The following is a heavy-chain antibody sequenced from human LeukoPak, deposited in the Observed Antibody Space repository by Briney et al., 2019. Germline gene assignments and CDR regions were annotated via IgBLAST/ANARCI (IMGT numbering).Heavy chain of an antibody. J-gene: IGHJ4*02. CDR2: INPNSGGT. V-gene: IGHV1-2*02. CDR3: ATLNYYTVSYFDY. Sequence: ASVTVSCKASGYTFTGYYMHWVRQAPGQGLEGMGWINPNSGGTNNAQKFQGRVTMTRDTSISTAYMELSRLRSDDTAVYYCATLNYYTVSYFDYWGQGTLVTVSS. D-gene: IGHD3-10*01. CDR1: GYTFTGYY.